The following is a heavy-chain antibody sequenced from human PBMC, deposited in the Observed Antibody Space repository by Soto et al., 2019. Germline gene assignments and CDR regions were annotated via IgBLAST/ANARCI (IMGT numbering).Heavy chain of an antibody. V-gene: IGHV3-23*01. CDR2: SSGSGGST. CDR3: AKCIAARSIINGFDP. CDR1: GFTFSSYA. Sequence: LRLSCAASGFTFSSYAMSWVRQAPGKGLEWVSASSGSGGSTYYADSVKGRFTISRDNSKNTLYLQMNSLRAEDTAVYYCAKCIAARSIINGFDPWGQGALVTVSS. J-gene: IGHJ5*02. D-gene: IGHD6-6*01.